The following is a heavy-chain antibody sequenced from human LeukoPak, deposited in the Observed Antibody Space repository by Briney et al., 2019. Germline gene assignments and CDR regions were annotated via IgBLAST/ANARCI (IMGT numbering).Heavy chain of an antibody. D-gene: IGHD3-22*01. V-gene: IGHV3-9*01. Sequence: PGRSLRLSCAASGFTLDDYAMHWVRHAPGKGLEGVSGISWNSGSIVYADSVKGRFTISRDNAKNSLYLQMNSLRAEDTALYYCAKGSELYYDSSGYYEGWGQGTLFTVSS. CDR3: AKGSELYYDSSGYYEG. CDR2: ISWNSGSI. J-gene: IGHJ4*02. CDR1: GFTLDDYA.